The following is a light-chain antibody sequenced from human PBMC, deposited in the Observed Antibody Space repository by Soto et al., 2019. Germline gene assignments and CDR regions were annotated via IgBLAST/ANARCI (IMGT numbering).Light chain of an antibody. V-gene: IGLV2-14*03. CDR2: DVS. CDR1: SSDVDAYNY. CDR3: SSDTSGRTPVL. J-gene: IGLJ2*01. Sequence: QSALTQPASVSGSPGQSITISCTGTSSDVDAYNYVSWYQQHPGKAPKLLIYDVSNRPSGVSNRFSGSKSGNTASLTISGLQAEDECHYYCSSDTSGRTPVLFGGGTKLTVL.